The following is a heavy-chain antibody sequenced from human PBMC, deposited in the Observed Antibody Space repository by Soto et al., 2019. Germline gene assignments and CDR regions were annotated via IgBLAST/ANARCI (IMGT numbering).Heavy chain of an antibody. V-gene: IGHV1-2*04. CDR1: GYTFTGYY. Sequence: ASVKVSCKASGYTFTGYYMHWVRQAPGQGLEWMGWINPNSGGTNYAQKFQGWVTMTRDTSISTAYMELSRLRSDDTAVYYCARSIAVARNEGDGMYVCGQGSTVTVSS. D-gene: IGHD6-19*01. J-gene: IGHJ6*02. CDR2: INPNSGGT. CDR3: ARSIAVARNEGDGMYV.